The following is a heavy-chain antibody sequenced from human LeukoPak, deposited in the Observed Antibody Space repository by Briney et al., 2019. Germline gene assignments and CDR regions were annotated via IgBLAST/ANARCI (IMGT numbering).Heavy chain of an antibody. D-gene: IGHD3-10*01. CDR3: ARDLGYYGSGSYYRILLPRHCYYYYMDV. Sequence: SETLSLTCTVSGGSISSGSYYWSWIRQPAGKGLEWIGRIYTSGSTNYNPSLKSRVTISVDTSKNQFSLKLSSVTAADTAVYYCARDLGYYGSGSYYRILLPRHCYYYYMDVWGKGTTVTVSS. V-gene: IGHV4-61*02. CDR1: GGSISSGSYY. CDR2: IYTSGST. J-gene: IGHJ6*03.